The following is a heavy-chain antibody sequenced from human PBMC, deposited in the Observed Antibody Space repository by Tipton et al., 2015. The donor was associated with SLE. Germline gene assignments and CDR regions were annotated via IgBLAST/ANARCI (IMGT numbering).Heavy chain of an antibody. Sequence: TLSLTCTVSADSINSGSFYWGWIRQPPGKGLEWIGSIDHRGTTYSSPSLRSRITTSVDMSKNQFSLNLSSVTAADTAVYYCAKRPYYYDPSGPDAFDIWGQGTMVTVSS. CDR1: ADSINSGSFY. CDR3: AKRPYYYDPSGPDAFDI. J-gene: IGHJ3*02. D-gene: IGHD3-22*01. CDR2: IDHRGTT. V-gene: IGHV4-39*01.